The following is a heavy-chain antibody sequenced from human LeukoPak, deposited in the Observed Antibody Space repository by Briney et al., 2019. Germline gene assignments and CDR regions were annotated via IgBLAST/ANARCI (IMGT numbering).Heavy chain of an antibody. Sequence: GGSLRLSCAASGFMFSSYAMDWVRQAPGKGLEWVSAISGSGGSTYNADSRFTISRDNSKNTLHLQMNSLRAEDTAVYYCANLVRSSSRDYWGQGTLVTVSS. J-gene: IGHJ4*02. CDR2: ISGSGGST. D-gene: IGHD6-6*01. CDR3: ANLVRSSSRDY. V-gene: IGHV3-23*01. CDR1: GFMFSSYA.